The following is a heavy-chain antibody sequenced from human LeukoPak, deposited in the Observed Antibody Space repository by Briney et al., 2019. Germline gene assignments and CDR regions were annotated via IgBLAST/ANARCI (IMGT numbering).Heavy chain of an antibody. Sequence: PGGSLRLSCAASGFTFNNFWMSWVRQAPGKGLEWVANTGEDGSEKYHVASVRGRFTISRDNVKDSLYLQMSSLRAEDTAVYYCVRDPTRAECSDGSCYLDYWGQGILVSVSS. CDR2: TGEDGSEK. V-gene: IGHV3-7*03. CDR3: VRDPTRAECSDGSCYLDY. D-gene: IGHD2-15*01. CDR1: GFTFNNFW. J-gene: IGHJ4*02.